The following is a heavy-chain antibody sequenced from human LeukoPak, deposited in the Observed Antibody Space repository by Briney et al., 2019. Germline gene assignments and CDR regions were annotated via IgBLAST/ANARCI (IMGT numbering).Heavy chain of an antibody. CDR2: ISWNSGSI. V-gene: IGHV3-9*01. CDR1: GFTLDDYA. D-gene: IGHD2-2*01. J-gene: IGHJ5*02. CDR3: AKADCSSTSCSNWFDP. Sequence: PGGSLRLSCAASGFTLDDYAMHWVRQAPGKGLEWVSGISWNSGSIGYADSVKGRFTISRDNAKNSLYLQMNSLRAEDTALYYCAKADCSSTSCSNWFDPWGQGTLVTVSS.